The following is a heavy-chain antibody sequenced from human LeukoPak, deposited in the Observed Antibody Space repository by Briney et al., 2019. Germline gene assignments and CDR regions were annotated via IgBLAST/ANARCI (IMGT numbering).Heavy chain of an antibody. CDR3: ARGPVGVTATYYFYY. D-gene: IGHD2-21*02. V-gene: IGHV1-2*02. CDR2: INPNSGGT. Sequence: ASVKVSCKASGYTFTGYYMHWVRQAPGQGLEWMGWINPNSGGTNYAQKFQGRVTMTRDTSISTAYMELSRLRSDDTAVYYCARGPVGVTATYYFYYWGQGTLVTVSS. CDR1: GYTFTGYY. J-gene: IGHJ4*02.